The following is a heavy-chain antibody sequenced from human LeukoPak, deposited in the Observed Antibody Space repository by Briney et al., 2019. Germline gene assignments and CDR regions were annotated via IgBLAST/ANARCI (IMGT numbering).Heavy chain of an antibody. J-gene: IGHJ4*02. Sequence: GGSLRLSCAASGFTFSSYGMHWVRQAPGKGLEWVAVVSYDGSNKYFGDSVKGRFTISRDNSKNTLFLQMNVLRGEDTAVYYCAKEAREDRTGKTMTNFDYWGQGTLVTVSS. V-gene: IGHV3-30*18. CDR1: GFTFSSYG. CDR2: VSYDGSNK. CDR3: AKEAREDRTGKTMTNFDY. D-gene: IGHD1-14*01.